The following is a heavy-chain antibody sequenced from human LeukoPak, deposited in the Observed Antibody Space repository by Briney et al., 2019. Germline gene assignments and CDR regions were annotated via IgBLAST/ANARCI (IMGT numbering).Heavy chain of an antibody. Sequence: GGSLRLSCAASGFTFSRYWMSWVRQAPGKGLEWVANIKQDGSEKYYVDSVKGRFTISRDNAKNSLYLQMNSLRAEDTAVYYCARNFLRVLDYWGQGTLVTVSS. J-gene: IGHJ4*02. V-gene: IGHV3-7*01. CDR1: GFTFSRYW. CDR3: ARNFLRVLDY. CDR2: IKQDGSEK. D-gene: IGHD3-3*01.